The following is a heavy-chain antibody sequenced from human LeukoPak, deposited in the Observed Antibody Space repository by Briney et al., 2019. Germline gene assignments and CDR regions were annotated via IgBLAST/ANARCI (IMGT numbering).Heavy chain of an antibody. J-gene: IGHJ4*02. CDR1: GFTFNVRW. D-gene: IGHD6-19*01. CDR3: AEIFEVAGTKSLGY. Sequence: GGSLRLSCAASGFTFNVRWMHWVRQAPGKGLEWVSSIGHSGKSAYYADSVNGRFSVSRDNPQNTLYLQMTSLRPEDTAVYYCAEIFEVAGTKSLGYWGQGTLVFVSS. CDR2: IGHSGKSA. V-gene: IGHV3-23*01.